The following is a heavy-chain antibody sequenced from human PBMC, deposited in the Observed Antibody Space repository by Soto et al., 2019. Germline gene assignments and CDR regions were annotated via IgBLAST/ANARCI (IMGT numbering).Heavy chain of an antibody. CDR3: ARDRGAHTIFGVVNDGMDV. D-gene: IGHD3-3*01. J-gene: IGHJ6*02. Sequence: SDTLSPIRTVYGRPIPSFRSYWGSILQAPGKGLEWIGSIYYSGSAYYSPSLKSRVTMSVDTSKNQLSLKLSSVTAADTAVYYCARDRGAHTIFGVVNDGMDVWGQGTTIT. CDR2: IYYSGSA. V-gene: IGHV4-39*02. CDR1: GRPIPSFRSY.